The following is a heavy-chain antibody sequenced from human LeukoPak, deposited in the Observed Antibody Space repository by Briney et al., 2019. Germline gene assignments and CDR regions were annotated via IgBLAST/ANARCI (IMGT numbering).Heavy chain of an antibody. D-gene: IGHD4-17*01. J-gene: IGHJ4*02. V-gene: IGHV3-23*01. Sequence: PGGSLRLSCAASGFTFSSYAMSWVRQAPGKGLEWVSAISGSGGSTYYADSVKGRFTISRDNSKNTLYVQMNSLRAEDTAVYYCAKTIGISPMTTVTAFGYWGQGTLVTVSS. CDR1: GFTFSSYA. CDR2: ISGSGGST. CDR3: AKTIGISPMTTVTAFGY.